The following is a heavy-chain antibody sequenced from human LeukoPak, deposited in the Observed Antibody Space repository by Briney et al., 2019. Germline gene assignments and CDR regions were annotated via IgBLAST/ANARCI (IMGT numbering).Heavy chain of an antibody. CDR3: AKSHPYDILTAYYFPYYFDY. J-gene: IGHJ4*02. CDR1: GFTFNNYA. V-gene: IGHV3-23*01. Sequence: PGGSLRLSCAASGFTFNNYAMNWVRQAPGRGLEWVSVISGSGGSTYYVDSVKGRFTISRDNSKNTLYLQMNSLRAEDTAVYYCAKSHPYDILTAYYFPYYFDYWGQGTLVTVSS. D-gene: IGHD3-9*01. CDR2: ISGSGGST.